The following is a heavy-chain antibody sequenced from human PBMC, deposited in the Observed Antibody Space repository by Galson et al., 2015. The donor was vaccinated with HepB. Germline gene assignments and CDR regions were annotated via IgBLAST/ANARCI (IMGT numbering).Heavy chain of an antibody. V-gene: IGHV1-46*01. CDR1: ENTFTNYF. D-gene: IGHD5-18*01. J-gene: IGHJ3*02. CDR3: AGEISEDTAMFGDAFDI. Sequence: SVKVSCKAPENTFTNYFMHWVRQAPGQGLEWMGIINPTSGNTSYAQTFQDRVTMTRDTSTTTVYMELISLRSEDTAVYYCAGEISEDTAMFGDAFDIWGHGTMVTVSS. CDR2: INPTSGNT.